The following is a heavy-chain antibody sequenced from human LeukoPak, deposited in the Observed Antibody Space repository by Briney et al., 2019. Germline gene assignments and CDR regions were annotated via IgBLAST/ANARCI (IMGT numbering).Heavy chain of an antibody. CDR3: ARGPGLRYFDWLLPTTASFDY. CDR1: GGSISSHY. V-gene: IGHV4-59*11. D-gene: IGHD3-9*01. CDR2: IYYSGST. Sequence: SETLSLTCTVSGGSISSHYWSWIRQPPGKGLEWIGYIYYSGSTNYNPSLKSRVTISVDTSKNQFSLKLSSVTAADTAVYYCARGPGLRYFDWLLPTTASFDYWGQGTLVTVSS. J-gene: IGHJ4*02.